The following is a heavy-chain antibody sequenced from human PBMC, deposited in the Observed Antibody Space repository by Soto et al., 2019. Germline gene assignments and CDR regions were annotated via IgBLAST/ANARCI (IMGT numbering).Heavy chain of an antibody. CDR1: GYTFSSYA. CDR3: ARWGTRMTTLGYYYGMDV. D-gene: IGHD4-17*01. CDR2: IIPIFGTA. J-gene: IGHJ6*02. Sequence: GASVKVSCKASGYTFSSYAISWVRQAPGQGLEWMGGIIPIFGTANYAQKFQGRVTITANESTSTAYMELSSLRSEDTAVYYCARWGTRMTTLGYYYGMDVWGQGTTVTVSS. V-gene: IGHV1-69*13.